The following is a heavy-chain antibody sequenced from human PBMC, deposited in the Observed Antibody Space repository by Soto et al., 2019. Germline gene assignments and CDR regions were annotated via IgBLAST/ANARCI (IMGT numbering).Heavy chain of an antibody. CDR1: GFTFSSYA. J-gene: IGHJ4*02. D-gene: IGHD3-10*01. CDR3: AKVRRFGELRSLY. Sequence: EVQLLESGGGLVQPGGSLRLSCAGSGFTFSSYAMSWVRQAPGKGLEWVSAIGVSGDTTYYADSVKGRFTISRDNSKNTLYLQMGSLRAEETAVYYCAKVRRFGELRSLYWGQGTLVTVSS. V-gene: IGHV3-23*01. CDR2: IGVSGDTT.